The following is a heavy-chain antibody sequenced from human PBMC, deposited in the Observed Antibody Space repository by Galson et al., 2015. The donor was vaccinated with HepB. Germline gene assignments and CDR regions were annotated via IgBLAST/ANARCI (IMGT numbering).Heavy chain of an antibody. J-gene: IGHJ4*02. CDR2: IRYDGSNK. CDR1: GFTFSSYG. V-gene: IGHV3-30*02. Sequence: SLRLSCAASGFTFSSYGMHWVRQAPGKGLEWVAFIRYDGSNKYYADSVKGRFTISRDNSKNTLYLQMNSLRAEDTAVYYCAKDNESPVGVIVISSFNFDYWGQGTLVTVSS. D-gene: IGHD3-16*02. CDR3: AKDNESPVGVIVISSFNFDY.